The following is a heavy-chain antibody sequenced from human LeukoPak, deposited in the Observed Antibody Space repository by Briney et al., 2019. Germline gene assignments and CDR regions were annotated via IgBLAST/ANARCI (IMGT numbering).Heavy chain of an antibody. CDR2: IYYSGST. V-gene: IGHV4-59*01. Sequence: SETLSLTCSVSGGSISSYYWTWIRQPPGKGLEWTGYIYYSGSTNYNPSLKSRVTVSVDTSTNHFSLKLSSVTAADTAVYYCARENTMIRGAFDAFDIWGQGTMVTVSS. CDR3: ARENTMIRGAFDAFDI. CDR1: GGSISSYY. D-gene: IGHD3-10*01. J-gene: IGHJ3*02.